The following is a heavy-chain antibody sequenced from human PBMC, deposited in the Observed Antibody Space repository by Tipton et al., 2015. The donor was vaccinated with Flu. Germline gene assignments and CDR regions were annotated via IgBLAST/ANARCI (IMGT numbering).Heavy chain of an antibody. CDR2: IYHSGTP. V-gene: IGHV4-4*02. CDR3: ARADNSGYYGWPYYFDY. CDR1: GFSIRSAYY. Sequence: TLSLTCAVSGFSIRSAYYWGWVRQPPEKGLEWIGEIYHSGTPNYNPSLKTRVTISLDKSKNRFSLRLSSVTAADTAVYYCARADNSGYYGWPYYFDYWGQGTLVTVSS. D-gene: IGHD3-22*01. J-gene: IGHJ4*02.